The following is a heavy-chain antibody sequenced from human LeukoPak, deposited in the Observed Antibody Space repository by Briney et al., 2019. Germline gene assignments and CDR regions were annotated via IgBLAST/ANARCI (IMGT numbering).Heavy chain of an antibody. D-gene: IGHD4-11*01. CDR2: INHSGST. CDR1: GVSFSGYY. Sequence: SETLSLTCAVYGVSFSGYYWSWIRQPPGKGREWIGEINHSGSTNYHPSLKSRVTISVDTSKNQFSLKLSSVTAADTAVYYCARVSNDAFDIWGQGTMVTVSS. CDR3: ARVSNDAFDI. J-gene: IGHJ3*02. V-gene: IGHV4-34*01.